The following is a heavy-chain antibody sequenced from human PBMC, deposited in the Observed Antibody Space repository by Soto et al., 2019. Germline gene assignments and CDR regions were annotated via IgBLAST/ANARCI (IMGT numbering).Heavy chain of an antibody. CDR3: AKLDEGGLQYAYYAMDV. CDR2: ISYDGSNK. Sequence: QVHLVESGGGMVQPGRSPRLSCVASGFTFSNYGMHWVRQAPGKGLEWGAVISYDGSNKYYADSVKGRFTISRDNSKNTLYLQMTSLRTEDTALYYCAKLDEGGLQYAYYAMDVWGQGTTVTVSS. J-gene: IGHJ6*02. D-gene: IGHD2-15*01. CDR1: GFTFSNYG. V-gene: IGHV3-30*18.